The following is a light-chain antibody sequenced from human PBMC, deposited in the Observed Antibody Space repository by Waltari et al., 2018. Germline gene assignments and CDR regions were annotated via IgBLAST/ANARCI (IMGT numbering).Light chain of an antibody. Sequence: DIVMTQSPDSLAVSLGERATNNCKSSQSVLYSSNNKNYVAWYQQKPGQPPKLLVYWASTRESGVPDRFSGSGSGTDFSLTISSLQAEDVAVYYCQQFYSLPVTFGGGTNVEIK. CDR3: QQFYSLPVT. CDR2: WAS. CDR1: QSVLYSSNNKNY. J-gene: IGKJ4*01. V-gene: IGKV4-1*01.